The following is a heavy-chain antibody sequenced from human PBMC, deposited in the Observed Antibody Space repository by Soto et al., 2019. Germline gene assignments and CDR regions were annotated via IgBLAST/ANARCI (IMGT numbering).Heavy chain of an antibody. D-gene: IGHD3-22*01. V-gene: IGHV4-39*01. CDR2: ICYSGST. Sequence: QLQLQESGPGLVKPSETLSLTCTVSGGSISSSSYCWGWIRQPPGKGLEWMGNICYSGSTYYNPSLKSRVTISVDTSKNQFSLKLSSVTAADTDVYYCARHGRSTVIGVVFDYWGQGTLVTVSS. CDR3: ARHGRSTVIGVVFDY. CDR1: GGSISSSSYC. J-gene: IGHJ4*02.